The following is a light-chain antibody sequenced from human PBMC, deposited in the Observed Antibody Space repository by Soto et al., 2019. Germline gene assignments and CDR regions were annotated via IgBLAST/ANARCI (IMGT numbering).Light chain of an antibody. J-gene: IGKJ3*01. V-gene: IGKV1-39*01. Sequence: DIQMTQSPSSLSASVGDRVTITCRASQTISSFLNWYQQRPGKDPNLLIYAASTLQTGVPSRFSGSGSGTDFTLTINSLQPEDFATYYCQQSYSTPPELTFGPGTKVDIK. CDR3: QQSYSTPPELT. CDR2: AAS. CDR1: QTISSF.